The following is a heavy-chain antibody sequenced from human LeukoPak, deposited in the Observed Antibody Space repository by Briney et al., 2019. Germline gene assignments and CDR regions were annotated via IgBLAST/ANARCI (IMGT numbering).Heavy chain of an antibody. CDR2: INTDGSDT. CDR1: GFTFTTYW. CDR3: ATLSQTLPFDF. Sequence: PGGSLRLSCAASGFTFTTYWMHWVRQVPGKGLVWVSLINTDGSDTRYVDSVKGRFTISRDNVKNTLYLQMNSLRADDTAVYYRATLSQTLPFDFWGQGTQVTVSS. J-gene: IGHJ4*02. V-gene: IGHV3-74*01.